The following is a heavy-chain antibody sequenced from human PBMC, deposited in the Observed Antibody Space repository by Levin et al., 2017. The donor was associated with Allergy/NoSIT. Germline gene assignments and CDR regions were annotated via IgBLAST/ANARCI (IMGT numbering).Heavy chain of an antibody. CDR1: GYTLTELS. Sequence: GESLKISCKVSGYTLTELSMHWVRQAPGKGLEWMGGFDPEDGETIYAQKFQGRVTMTEDTSTDTAYMELSSLRSEDTAVYYCATAPHILTGYYDDHDAFDIWGQGTMVTVSS. CDR3: ATAPHILTGYYDDHDAFDI. D-gene: IGHD3-9*01. J-gene: IGHJ3*02. V-gene: IGHV1-24*01. CDR2: FDPEDGET.